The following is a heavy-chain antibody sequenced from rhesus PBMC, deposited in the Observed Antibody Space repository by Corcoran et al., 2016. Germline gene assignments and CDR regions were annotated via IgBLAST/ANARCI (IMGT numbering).Heavy chain of an antibody. Sequence: QLQLQESGPGLVKPSETLSLTCAVSGGSISSSYWSWIRQAPGQGLEWIGYIYGSGRNTNYNTSLKSRVTLSVDTSKNQLSLKLSSVTAADTAVYYCARGGGYSGYNNRFDVWGAGVLVTVSS. CDR1: GGSISSSY. D-gene: IGHD5-42*01. CDR2: IYGSGRNT. J-gene: IGHJ5-1*01. CDR3: ARGGGYSGYNNRFDV. V-gene: IGHV4-169*01.